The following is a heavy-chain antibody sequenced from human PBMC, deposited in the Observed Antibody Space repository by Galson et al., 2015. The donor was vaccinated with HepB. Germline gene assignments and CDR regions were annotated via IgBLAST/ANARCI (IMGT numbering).Heavy chain of an antibody. D-gene: IGHD1-7*01. J-gene: IGHJ6*03. CDR1: GYTFTSYD. CDR3: ARETGTTNYYYYYMDV. V-gene: IGHV1-8*01. CDR2: LNPNSGNT. Sequence: SVKVSCKASGYTFTSYDINWVRQAPGQGLEWMGWLNPNSGNTGYAQKFQGRVTMTRNTSISTAYMELSSLRSEDTAVYYCARETGTTNYYYYYMDVWGKGTTVTVSS.